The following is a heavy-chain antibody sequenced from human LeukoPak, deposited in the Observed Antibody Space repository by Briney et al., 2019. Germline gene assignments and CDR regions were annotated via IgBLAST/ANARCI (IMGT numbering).Heavy chain of an antibody. CDR1: GGSIRSYY. V-gene: IGHV4-59*01. CDR3: ARRACSGGSCPFDY. CDR2: IYYSGST. J-gene: IGHJ4*02. Sequence: PSETLSLTCTVSGGSIRSYYWSWIRQPPGKGLEWIGYIYYSGSTNYNPSLKSRVTISVDTSKNQFSLKLSSVTAADTAVYYCARRACSGGSCPFDYWGQGTLVTVSS. D-gene: IGHD2-15*01.